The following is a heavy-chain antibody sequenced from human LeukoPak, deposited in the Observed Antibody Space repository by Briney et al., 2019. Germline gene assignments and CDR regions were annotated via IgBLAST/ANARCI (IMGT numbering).Heavy chain of an antibody. V-gene: IGHV3-21*03. Sequence: GSLRLSCAASGFTFNNYIMNWVRQAPGKGLEWVSSISSSSDYIYYADSVKGRFTISRDNAKNSLYLQMNSLKTEDTAVYYCTRDLGYRGQGTLVTVSS. CDR3: TRDLGY. D-gene: IGHD3-16*01. CDR2: ISSSSDYI. J-gene: IGHJ4*02. CDR1: GFTFNNYI.